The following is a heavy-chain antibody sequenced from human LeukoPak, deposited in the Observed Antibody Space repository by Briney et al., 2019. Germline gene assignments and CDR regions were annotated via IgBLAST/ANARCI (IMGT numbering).Heavy chain of an antibody. V-gene: IGHV3-53*05. J-gene: IGHJ6*04. CDR1: EFSVGSNY. CDR3: ATGLWFGKYLDV. CDR2: IYSGGST. Sequence: GGSLRLSCAASEFSVGSNYMTWVRQAPGKGLEWVSLIYSGGSTYYADSVKGRFTISRDNSKNTLYLQMNSLRSEDTAVYYCATGLWFGKYLDVWGKGTTVTISS. D-gene: IGHD3-10*01.